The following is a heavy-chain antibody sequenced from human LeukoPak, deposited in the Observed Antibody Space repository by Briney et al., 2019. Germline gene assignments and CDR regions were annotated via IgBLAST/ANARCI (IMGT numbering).Heavy chain of an antibody. Sequence: ASVNVSCKASGYTFTNYDINWVRQATGQGLEWMGLMNPNSGNTGYAQKFQGRVTMPRNTSISTAYMELSSLRSDDTAVYYCARETAGSNSPSPFWGQGTLVTASS. V-gene: IGHV1-8*01. CDR2: MNPNSGNT. CDR1: GYTFTNYD. D-gene: IGHD6-6*01. J-gene: IGHJ4*02. CDR3: ARETAGSNSPSPF.